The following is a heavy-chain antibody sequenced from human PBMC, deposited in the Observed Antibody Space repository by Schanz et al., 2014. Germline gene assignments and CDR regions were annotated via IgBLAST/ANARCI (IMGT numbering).Heavy chain of an antibody. D-gene: IGHD6-19*01. CDR3: AKCIGWYGRCAFDI. J-gene: IGHJ3*02. Sequence: EVQLVESGGGLVKPGGSLRLSCAVSGFTFSDYYMSWIRQAPGKGLEWVAVIYSGGSTFYTDSVKGRFTISRDNSKNTLYLQMNSLIAEDTAVYYCAKCIGWYGRCAFDIWGQGIMVTVSS. CDR1: GFTFSDYY. V-gene: IGHV3-66*01. CDR2: IYSGGST.